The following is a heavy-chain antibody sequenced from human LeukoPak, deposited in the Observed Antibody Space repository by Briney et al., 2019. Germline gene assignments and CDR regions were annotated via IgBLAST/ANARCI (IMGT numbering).Heavy chain of an antibody. D-gene: IGHD3-3*01. CDR2: SYYSGCT. CDR1: GGSISSSRYD. V-gene: IGHV4-39*01. CDR3: APQYYDFWSGYYAFDY. Sequence: SETLSLTCTVSGGSISSSRYDWGWLRRPRGKGLEWLWRSYYSGCTDYNGSLNSRVTISVDTSKNQFSLKLSAVTAADTAVYYCAPQYYDFWSGYYAFDYWGQGTLVTVSS. J-gene: IGHJ4*02.